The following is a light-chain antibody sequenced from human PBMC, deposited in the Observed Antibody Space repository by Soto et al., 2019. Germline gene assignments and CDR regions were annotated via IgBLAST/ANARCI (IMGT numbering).Light chain of an antibody. J-gene: IGLJ3*02. Sequence: QSALTQPASVSGSPGQSITISCTGTSSDVGDYNYVPWYQQHPGKAPKLMIYEVSHRLSGVSNRFSGSKSGYTASLTISGLQDEDEADYYCSSYVSNSIVVFGGGTKVTVL. V-gene: IGLV2-14*01. CDR2: EVS. CDR3: SSYVSNSIVV. CDR1: SSDVGDYNY.